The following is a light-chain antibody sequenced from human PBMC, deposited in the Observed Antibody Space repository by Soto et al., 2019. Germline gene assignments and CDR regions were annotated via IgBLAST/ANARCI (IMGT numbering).Light chain of an antibody. Sequence: IQLTQSPSSLSASVGARVTITCRAGQSIGTDLNGYQQKAGKAPKLLIYGAATLQNGVPSRFSGRGSGTDYTLTISSLQAEDFATYYCQQSYSVPTWTFGQGTKVDIK. CDR1: QSIGTD. CDR3: QQSYSVPTWT. J-gene: IGKJ1*01. CDR2: GAA. V-gene: IGKV1-39*01.